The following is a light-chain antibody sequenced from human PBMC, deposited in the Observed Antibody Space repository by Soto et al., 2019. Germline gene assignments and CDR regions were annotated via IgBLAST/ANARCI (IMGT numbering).Light chain of an antibody. CDR1: QSITSY. V-gene: IGKV1-39*01. CDR3: QQSYSSPRT. J-gene: IGKJ1*01. Sequence: DIQMTQSPSSLSASVGDRVTITCRASQSITSYLNWYQKKSGKAPKLLMHAASRLQSGVPSRFSGSGSGTDFTLTISSLHPEDSATYYCQQSYSSPRTFGRGTNVALK. CDR2: AAS.